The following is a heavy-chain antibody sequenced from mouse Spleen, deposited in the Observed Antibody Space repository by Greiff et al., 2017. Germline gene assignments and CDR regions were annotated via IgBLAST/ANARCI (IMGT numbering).Heavy chain of an antibody. CDR1: GFSLTSYG. CDR3: ASYRYDVAWFAY. CDR2: IWSDGST. D-gene: IGHD2-14*01. V-gene: IGHV2-6*02. Sequence: VQLQQSGPGLVAPSQSLSITCTVSGFSLTSYGVHWVRQPPGKGLEWLVVIWSDGSTTYNSALKSRLSISKDNSKSQVFLKMNSLQTDDTAMYYCASYRYDVAWFAYWGQGTLVTVSA. J-gene: IGHJ3*01.